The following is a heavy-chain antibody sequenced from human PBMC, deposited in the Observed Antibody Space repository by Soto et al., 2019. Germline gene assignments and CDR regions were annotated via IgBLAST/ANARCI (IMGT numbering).Heavy chain of an antibody. Sequence: LSCVACEYNLGGLPMHWVRASPCQGLEWMGWINPNIGGTKYANKCQGRFTRTRDTSISTASLELSRLTSDDTAVSYCASAAVTGTARLDFWG. CDR1: EYNLGGLP. CDR3: ASAAVTGTARLDF. V-gene: IGHV1-2*07. D-gene: IGHD6-19*01. J-gene: IGHJ6*01. CDR2: INPNIGGT.